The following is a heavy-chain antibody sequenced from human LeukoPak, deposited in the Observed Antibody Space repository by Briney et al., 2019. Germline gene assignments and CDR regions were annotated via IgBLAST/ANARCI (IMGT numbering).Heavy chain of an antibody. J-gene: IGHJ6*04. CDR1: GFTFSSYG. D-gene: IGHD2-2*01. V-gene: IGHV3-30*18. CDR3: AKDREYQLPRTYYYYGMDV. Sequence: GRYLRLSCSASGFTFSSYGMHWVRHAPGNGLEWVAVISYDGSNKYYADSVKGRFTISRDNSKNTLYLQMNSLRAEDTAVYYCAKDREYQLPRTYYYYGMDVWGKGTTVTVSS. CDR2: ISYDGSNK.